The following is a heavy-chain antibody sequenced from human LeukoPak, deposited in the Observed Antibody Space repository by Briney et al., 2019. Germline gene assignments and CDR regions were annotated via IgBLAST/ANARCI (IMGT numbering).Heavy chain of an antibody. Sequence: KPSETLSLTCVIYGGSFRGYYWTWIRQPPGKGLEWIGEINHSGSTNYNPSLKSRVTISVDKSKNQFSLKVNSVTAADTAVYYCARNEGSSDFNYWGQGTLVTVSS. CDR3: ARNEGSSDFNY. V-gene: IGHV4-34*01. J-gene: IGHJ4*02. D-gene: IGHD6-25*01. CDR2: INHSGST. CDR1: GGSFRGYY.